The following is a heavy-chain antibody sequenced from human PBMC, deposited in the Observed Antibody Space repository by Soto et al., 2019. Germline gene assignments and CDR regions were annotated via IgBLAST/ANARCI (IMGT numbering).Heavy chain of an antibody. Sequence: QVQLEESDPRLVKPSETLSLRCTVSGGSLTTYYWNWVRQSPGKGLEWIGNIDHRGGTTYSPSFKSRVTMSVDTSKNQFSLNLNSVTAADTAMYYCARDDYADSGLGLDYWGQGILVTVSS. CDR3: ARDDYADSGLGLDY. V-gene: IGHV4-59*12. CDR1: GGSLTTYY. CDR2: IDHRGGT. J-gene: IGHJ4*02. D-gene: IGHD4-17*01.